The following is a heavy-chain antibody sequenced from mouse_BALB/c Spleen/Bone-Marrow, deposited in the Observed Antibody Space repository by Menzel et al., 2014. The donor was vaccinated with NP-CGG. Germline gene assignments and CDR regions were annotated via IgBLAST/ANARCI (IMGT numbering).Heavy chain of an antibody. J-gene: IGHJ2*01. V-gene: IGHV5-17*02. CDR1: GFTFSNFG. D-gene: IGHD4-1*01. CDR3: ARNWYYFDY. Sequence: EVKLMESGGGLVQSGGSRKLSCAASGFTFSNFGIHWLRQAPEKGLEWVAYISSGSTSIYYADTVKGRFTVSRDNPKNTLFLQMASLRSEDSAVYYCARNWYYFDYWGQGTTLTVSS. CDR2: ISSGSTSI.